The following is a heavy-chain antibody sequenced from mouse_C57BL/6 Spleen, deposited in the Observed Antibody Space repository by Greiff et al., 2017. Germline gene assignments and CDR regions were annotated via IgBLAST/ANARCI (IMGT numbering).Heavy chain of an antibody. V-gene: IGHV1-4*01. CDR2: INPSSGYT. Sequence: VQLQQSGADLARPGASVKMSCKASGYTFTSYTMPWVKQRPGQGLEWIGYINPSSGYTKYNQKFKDKATLSADKSSSTAYMQLSSLTSEDSAVYYCERDEGYFDYWGQGTTLTVSS. CDR3: ERDEGYFDY. CDR1: GYTFTSYT. J-gene: IGHJ2*01.